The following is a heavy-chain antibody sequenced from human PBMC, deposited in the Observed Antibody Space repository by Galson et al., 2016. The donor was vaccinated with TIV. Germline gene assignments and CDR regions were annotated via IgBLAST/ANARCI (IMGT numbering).Heavy chain of an antibody. CDR1: GYSFTGSW. J-gene: IGHJ4*02. D-gene: IGHD3/OR15-3a*01. V-gene: IGHV5-51*01. Sequence: QSGAEVKKPGESLKISCKGSGYSFTGSWIDWVRQVPGKGLEWMGVIYPGDSDTKYSPALHGHVTISVDTSISTAFLEWSSLKASDTAIYYGARAFSTGNYFCGFWGRGALVSVSS. CDR2: IYPGDSDT. CDR3: ARAFSTGNYFCGF.